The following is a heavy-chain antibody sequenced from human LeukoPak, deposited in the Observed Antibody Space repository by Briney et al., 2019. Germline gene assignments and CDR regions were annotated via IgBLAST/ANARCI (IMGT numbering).Heavy chain of an antibody. D-gene: IGHD4-17*01. J-gene: IGHJ3*02. V-gene: IGHV4-31*03. CDR2: IYYSGST. Sequence: PSETLSLTCTVSGGSISSGGYYWCWIRQHPGKGLEWIGYIYYSGSTYYNPSLKSRVTISVDTSKNQFSLKLSSVTAADTAVYYCARLRKDAFDIWGQGTMVTVSS. CDR1: GGSISSGGYY. CDR3: ARLRKDAFDI.